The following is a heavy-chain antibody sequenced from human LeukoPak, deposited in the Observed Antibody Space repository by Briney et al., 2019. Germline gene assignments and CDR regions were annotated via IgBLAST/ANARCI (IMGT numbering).Heavy chain of an antibody. CDR2: FDPDDGET. J-gene: IGHJ4*02. D-gene: IGHD3-16*02. CDR3: ATSHSYDYVWGSYRIFDY. V-gene: IGHV1-24*01. CDR1: GYTLTELS. Sequence: GASVKVSCKVSGYTLTELSMHWVRQAPGKGLGWMGGFDPDDGETIYAQKFQGRVTMTEDTSTDTAYMELSSLRSEDTAVYYCATSHSYDYVWGSYRIFDYWGQGTLVTVSS.